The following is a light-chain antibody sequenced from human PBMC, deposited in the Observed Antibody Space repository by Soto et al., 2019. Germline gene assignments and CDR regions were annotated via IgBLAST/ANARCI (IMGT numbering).Light chain of an antibody. CDR1: QSVSYN. CDR2: DAS. Sequence: ETVLTQSQATLSVSPGDRATLSCRASQSVSYNLAWYQQKPGQAPRLLIYDASTRATGIPARFSGSASGTEFTLTISSLLSEDFAVYYCQQYNNWPLTFGGGTKVDIK. V-gene: IGKV3D-15*01. J-gene: IGKJ4*01. CDR3: QQYNNWPLT.